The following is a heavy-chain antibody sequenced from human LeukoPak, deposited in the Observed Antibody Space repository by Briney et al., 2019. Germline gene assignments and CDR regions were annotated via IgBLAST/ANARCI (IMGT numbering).Heavy chain of an antibody. V-gene: IGHV3-9*01. Sequence: LRLSCAASGFTFDDYAMHWVRQAPGKGLEWVSGISWNSGSIGYADSVKGRFTISRDNAKNSLYLQMNSLRAEDTALYYCAKDIAAAGTGWYFDLWGRGTLVTVSS. J-gene: IGHJ2*01. CDR2: ISWNSGSI. CDR1: GFTFDDYA. CDR3: AKDIAAAGTGWYFDL. D-gene: IGHD6-13*01.